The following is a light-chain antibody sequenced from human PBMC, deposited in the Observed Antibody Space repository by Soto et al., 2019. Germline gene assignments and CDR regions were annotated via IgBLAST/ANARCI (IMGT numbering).Light chain of an antibody. J-gene: IGKJ1*01. V-gene: IGKV3-20*01. CDR1: QTVSSNY. Sequence: EIILTQSPDTLSLSPGEIATLSFSASQTVSSNYLAWYQQKPGQAPRLLIYGASNRATGIPDRFSGSGSGTDFTLTISRLEPEDFAVYYCQQYGSSGTFGQGTKVDIK. CDR3: QQYGSSGT. CDR2: GAS.